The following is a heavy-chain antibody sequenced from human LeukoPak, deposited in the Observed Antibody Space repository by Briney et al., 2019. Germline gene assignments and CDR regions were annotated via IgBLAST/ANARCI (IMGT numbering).Heavy chain of an antibody. CDR1: GGSFSGYY. CDR2: INHSGST. D-gene: IGHD6-13*01. CDR3: AKMEGSSWLIDY. V-gene: IGHV4-34*01. Sequence: SETLSLTCAVYGGSFSGYYWSWIRQPPGKGLEWIGEINHSGSTNYNPSLKSRVTISVDTSKNQFSLKLSSVTAEDTAVYYCAKMEGSSWLIDYWGQGTLVTVSS. J-gene: IGHJ4*02.